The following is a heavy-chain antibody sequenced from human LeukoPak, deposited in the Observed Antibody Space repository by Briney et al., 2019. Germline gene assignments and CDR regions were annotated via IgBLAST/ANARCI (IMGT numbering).Heavy chain of an antibody. J-gene: IGHJ4*02. CDR3: AKVHSFSLEQYYFDY. CDR2: IIGNGGTK. CDR1: GFIFSSYA. V-gene: IGHV3-23*01. D-gene: IGHD1-26*01. Sequence: QPGGSLRLSCEASGFIFSSYAMNWVRQAPGKGLEWVALIIGNGGTKYYADSVKGRFTISRDNYKEILYLQMNSPRVEDTAVYYCAKVHSFSLEQYYFDYWGQGALVTVSS.